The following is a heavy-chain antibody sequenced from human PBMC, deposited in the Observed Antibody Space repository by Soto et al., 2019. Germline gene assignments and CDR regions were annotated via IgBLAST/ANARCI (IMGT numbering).Heavy chain of an antibody. V-gene: IGHV4-61*01. J-gene: IGHJ4*02. Sequence: SETLSLTCTVSGGSVGSGSYYWSWIRQPPGKGLEWIGYIYYSGSTNYNPSLKSRVTISVDTSKNQFSLKLSSVTAADTAVYYCARDKRGPYSSTLFDYWGQGTLVTVSS. CDR3: ARDKRGPYSSTLFDY. CDR1: GGSVGSGSYY. D-gene: IGHD6-13*01. CDR2: IYYSGST.